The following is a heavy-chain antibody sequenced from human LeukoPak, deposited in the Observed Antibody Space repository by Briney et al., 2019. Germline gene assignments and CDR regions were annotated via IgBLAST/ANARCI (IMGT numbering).Heavy chain of an antibody. Sequence: GGSLRLSCAASGFTFSSYGMHWVRQAPGKGVEWVAVIWYDGSNKYYADSVKGRFTISRDSSKNTLYLQMNSLRAEDTAVYYCAREGYSYGREKYDYWGQGTLVTVSS. V-gene: IGHV3-33*01. J-gene: IGHJ4*02. D-gene: IGHD5-18*01. CDR2: IWYDGSNK. CDR3: AREGYSYGREKYDY. CDR1: GFTFSSYG.